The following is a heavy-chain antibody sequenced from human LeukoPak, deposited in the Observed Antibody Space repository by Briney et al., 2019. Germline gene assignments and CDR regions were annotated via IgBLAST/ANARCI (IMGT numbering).Heavy chain of an antibody. Sequence: PGRSLRLSCAASGFTFSSYGMHWVRQAPGKGLEWVAVISYDGSNKYYADSVKGRFTISRDNSKNTLYLQMNSLRAEDTAVYYCAKAPGGATGLSYYFDYWGQGTLVTVSS. CDR2: ISYDGSNK. J-gene: IGHJ4*02. D-gene: IGHD3-16*02. CDR3: AKAPGGATGLSYYFDY. V-gene: IGHV3-30*18. CDR1: GFTFSSYG.